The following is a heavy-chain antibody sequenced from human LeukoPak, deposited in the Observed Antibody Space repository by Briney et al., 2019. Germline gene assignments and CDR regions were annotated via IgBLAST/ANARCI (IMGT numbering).Heavy chain of an antibody. D-gene: IGHD2-15*01. CDR3: AKLCSGGSCYWNY. CDR2: ISASGRTT. Sequence: GRSLRLSCAAAGFTFSSYAMSWVRQAPGKGLEWVSHISASGRTTDYADSVKGRFTISRDNSKNTVYLQMNSLRAEDTAVYYCAKLCSGGSCYWNYWGQGTLVTVSS. CDR1: GFTFSSYA. J-gene: IGHJ4*02. V-gene: IGHV3-23*01.